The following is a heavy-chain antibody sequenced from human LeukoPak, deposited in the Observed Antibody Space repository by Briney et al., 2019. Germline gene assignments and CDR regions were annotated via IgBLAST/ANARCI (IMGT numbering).Heavy chain of an antibody. V-gene: IGHV4-59*01. D-gene: IGHD3-10*01. CDR2: ICYSGST. CDR1: GGSISSYY. Sequence: SETLSLTCTVSGGSISSYYWSWIRQPPGKGLEWIGYICYSGSTNYNPSLKSRVTISVDTSKNQFSLKLSSVTAADTAVYYCAREAHGSGSYYIYWGQGTLVTVSS. CDR3: AREAHGSGSYYIY. J-gene: IGHJ4*02.